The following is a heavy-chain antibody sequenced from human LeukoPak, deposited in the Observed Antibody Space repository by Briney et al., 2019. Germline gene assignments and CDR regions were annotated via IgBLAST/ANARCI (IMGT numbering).Heavy chain of an antibody. V-gene: IGHV3-48*04. Sequence: PGGSLRLSCAASGFTFSGYSMNWVRQAPGKGLEWVSYISSSSSTIYYADSVKGRFTISIDNAKNSLYLQMNSLRAEDTAVYYCARDNPPMIVGGQGTLVTVSS. CDR2: ISSSSSTI. CDR1: GFTFSGYS. CDR3: ARDNPPMIV. J-gene: IGHJ4*02. D-gene: IGHD3-22*01.